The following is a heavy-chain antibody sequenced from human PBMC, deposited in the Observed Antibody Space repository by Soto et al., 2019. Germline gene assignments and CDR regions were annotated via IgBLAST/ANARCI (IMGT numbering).Heavy chain of an antibody. CDR1: GGSISSYY. D-gene: IGHD6-13*01. CDR2: IYYSGST. V-gene: IGHV4-59*08. CDR3: ARLGTGQQLPPDY. Sequence: SETLSLTCTVSGGSISSYYWSWIRQPPGKGLEWIGYIYYSGSTNYNPSLKSRVTISVDTSKNQFSLKLSSVTAADTAVYYCARLGTGQQLPPDYWGQGTLVTVSS. J-gene: IGHJ4*02.